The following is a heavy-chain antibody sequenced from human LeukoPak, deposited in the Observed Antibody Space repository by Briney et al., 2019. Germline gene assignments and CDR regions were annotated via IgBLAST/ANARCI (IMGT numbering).Heavy chain of an antibody. CDR1: GFTFSSYW. V-gene: IGHV3-7*01. CDR2: IKQGGSEK. D-gene: IGHD3-10*01. CDR3: ARDSQLLWFGPAFDP. J-gene: IGHJ5*02. Sequence: GGSLRLSCAASGFTFSSYWMSWVRQAPGKGLEWVANIKQGGSEKYYVDSVKGRFTISRDNAKNSLYLQMNSLRAEDTAVYYRARDSQLLWFGPAFDPWGQGTLVTVSS.